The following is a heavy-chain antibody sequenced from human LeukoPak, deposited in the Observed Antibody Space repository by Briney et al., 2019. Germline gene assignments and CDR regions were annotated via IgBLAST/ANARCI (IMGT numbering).Heavy chain of an antibody. CDR1: GFSVSSYY. CDR3: AKDGSIVVVTEPDY. CDR2: LYHSDST. V-gene: IGHV3-66*01. Sequence: GGSLRLSCAASGFSVSSYYMSWVRQAPGKGLEWVSVLYHSDSTYHADSVKGRFSISRDNSKNTLYLQMNSLRAEDTAVHYCAKDGSIVVVTEPDYWGQGTLVTVSS. J-gene: IGHJ4*02. D-gene: IGHD2-21*02.